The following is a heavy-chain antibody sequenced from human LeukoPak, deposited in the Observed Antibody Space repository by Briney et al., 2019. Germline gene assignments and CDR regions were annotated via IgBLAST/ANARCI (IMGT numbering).Heavy chain of an antibody. D-gene: IGHD1-1*01. CDR3: ARVGDWNDLVY. CDR2: ILYSGTTT. V-gene: IGHV4-59*01. Sequence: KTSETLSLTCTVSGGSISPYYWSWLRQTPGKGLEWIGYILYSGTTTNYNPSLKSRVTISVDTSKNQFSLKLSSVTAADTAVYYCARVGDWNDLVYWGQGTLVTVSS. CDR1: GGSISPYY. J-gene: IGHJ4*02.